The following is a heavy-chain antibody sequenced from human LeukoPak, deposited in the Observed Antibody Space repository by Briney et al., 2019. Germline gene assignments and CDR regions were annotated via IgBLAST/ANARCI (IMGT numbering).Heavy chain of an antibody. CDR2: IYYSGST. CDR3: ARDLQYYDYVWGSYDYYFDY. J-gene: IGHJ4*02. CDR1: GGSISSYY. Sequence: KPSETLSLTCTVSGGSISSYYWRWIRQPPGKGLEWTGYIYYSGSTNYNPSLKSRVTISVDTSKNQFSLKLSSVTAADTAVYYCARDLQYYDYVWGSYDYYFDYWGQGTLVTVSS. D-gene: IGHD3-16*01. V-gene: IGHV4-59*01.